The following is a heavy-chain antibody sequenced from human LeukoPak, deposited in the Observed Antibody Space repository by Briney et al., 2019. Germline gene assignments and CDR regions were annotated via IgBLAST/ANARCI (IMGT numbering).Heavy chain of an antibody. D-gene: IGHD3-22*01. CDR3: ARLVSSGRFGP. V-gene: IGHV5-51*01. CDR1: GYSFSTYW. J-gene: IGHJ5*02. CDR2: IYPGDSDA. Sequence: GESLKISCKGSGYSFSTYWIGWVRQMPGKGLEWMGIIYPGDSDARYSPSFQGQVTMSADKSISTAYLQWSSLKASDTAMYYCARLVSSGRFGPWGQGTLVTVSS.